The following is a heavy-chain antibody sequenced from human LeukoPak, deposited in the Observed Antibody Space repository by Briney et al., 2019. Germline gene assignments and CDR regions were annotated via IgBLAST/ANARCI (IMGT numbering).Heavy chain of an antibody. J-gene: IGHJ4*02. CDR1: GYTFTSYY. D-gene: IGHD6-13*01. V-gene: IGHV1-46*01. CDR3: ARAIAAAGYFDY. Sequence: ASVKFSCKTSGYTFTSYYMHWVRQAPGQGLEWMGIINPSGGSTSYAQKFQGRVTITTDESTSTAYMELSSLRSEDTAVYYCARAIAAAGYFDYWGQGTLVTVSS. CDR2: INPSGGST.